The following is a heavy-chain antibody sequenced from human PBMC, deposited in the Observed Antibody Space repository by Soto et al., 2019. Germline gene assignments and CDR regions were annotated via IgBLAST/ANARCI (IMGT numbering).Heavy chain of an antibody. J-gene: IGHJ6*02. D-gene: IGHD2-15*01. V-gene: IGHV3-23*01. Sequence: EMTLLESGGGLVQPGGSLRLSCVASGFTFSSYAMNWVRQAPGKGLEWVLGISGSGGSTYHADSVKGRFTISRDNSKNTLYLQMISLRAEDTAVYFCAKDHSVVLALSDKYGMDVWGQGTTVTVS. CDR1: GFTFSSYA. CDR3: AKDHSVVLALSDKYGMDV. CDR2: ISGSGGST.